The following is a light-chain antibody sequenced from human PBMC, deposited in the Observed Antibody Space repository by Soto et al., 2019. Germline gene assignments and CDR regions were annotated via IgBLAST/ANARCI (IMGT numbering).Light chain of an antibody. CDR1: ISNIGNNY. CDR2: ESN. CDR3: ASWDHSLSGYV. J-gene: IGLJ1*01. Sequence: QSVLTQPPSVSAAPGQKVTISCSGTISNIGNNYVSWYQQLPGAAPTLLIYESNRRPTGIPDRFSGSKSATSATLDITGLQTGDEVDYYCASWDHSLSGYVFGSGTKVTVL. V-gene: IGLV1-51*02.